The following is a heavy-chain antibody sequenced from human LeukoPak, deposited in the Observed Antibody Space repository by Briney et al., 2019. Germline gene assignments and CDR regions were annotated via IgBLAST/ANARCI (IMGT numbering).Heavy chain of an antibody. D-gene: IGHD1-20*01. CDR2: ISWKSGSI. CDR1: GFTFDEYA. CDR3: AKLGITGTHDAFDI. Sequence: GWSLRLSCAASGFTFDEYAMHWVRQAPGKGLEWVSCISWKSGSIGYADSVKGRFTISSDNAKNSLYLQMNSLRAEDTALYYCAKLGITGTHDAFDIKAQGKMVTASS. V-gene: IGHV3-9*01. J-gene: IGHJ3*02.